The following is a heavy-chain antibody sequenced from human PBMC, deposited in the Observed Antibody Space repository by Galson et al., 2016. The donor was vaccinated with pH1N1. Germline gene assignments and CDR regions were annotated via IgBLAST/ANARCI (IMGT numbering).Heavy chain of an antibody. CDR3: AQYCTSTTCPPHGMDV. J-gene: IGHJ6*02. CDR2: INPSDGTT. V-gene: IGHV1-46*03. D-gene: IGHD2-2*01. CDR1: GYTFTKYY. Sequence: SVKVSCKASGYTFTKYYMHWVRQAPGQGLEWMGIINPSDGTTTSAKNFQGRITLTRDTSTSTVYMDLSRLRSEETAVYYCAQYCTSTTCPPHGMDVWGQGTSLSVSS.